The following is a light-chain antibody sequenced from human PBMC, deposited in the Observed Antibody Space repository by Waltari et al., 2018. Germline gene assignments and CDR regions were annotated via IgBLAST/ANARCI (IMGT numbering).Light chain of an antibody. V-gene: IGKV1-39*01. CDR2: SAS. CDR3: QQSYNVPYT. J-gene: IGKJ2*01. Sequence: DIQMTQSPSSLSASVGDRVTITCRTSETISTFLNWYQQKPGKAPKLLIYSASPLQSDVPSRFSGSGSATDFTLTISRLQPEDFATYYCQQSYNVPYTFGQGTKLDIK. CDR1: ETISTF.